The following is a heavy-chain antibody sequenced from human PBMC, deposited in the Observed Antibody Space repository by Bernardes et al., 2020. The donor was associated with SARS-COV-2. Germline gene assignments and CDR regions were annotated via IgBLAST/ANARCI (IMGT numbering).Heavy chain of an antibody. CDR1: GFNFGAYY. Sequence: GSLRLSCIVSGFNFGAYYIRWVRQAPGKGLEWVGDSRMDGTVKYFVDSVKGRFTISRDTAKNSLYLQMNSLRPEDTALYYCARDVGASGSLDYWGQGTLVTVSS. CDR3: ARDVGASGSLDY. CDR2: SRMDGTVK. V-gene: IGHV3-7*03. J-gene: IGHJ4*02. D-gene: IGHD3-10*01.